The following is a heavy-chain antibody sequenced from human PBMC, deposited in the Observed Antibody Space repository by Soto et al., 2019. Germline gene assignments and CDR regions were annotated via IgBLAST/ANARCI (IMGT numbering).Heavy chain of an antibody. D-gene: IGHD3-22*01. V-gene: IGHV5-51*01. Sequence: GESLKISCKGSGYSFTSYWIGWVRQMPGKGLEWMGIIYPGDSDTRYSPSFQGQVTISADKSISTAYLQWSSLKASDTAMYYCARRSYYDSSGYYPGTTYYFDYWCQGTLVTVSS. J-gene: IGHJ4*02. CDR1: GYSFTSYW. CDR3: ARRSYYDSSGYYPGTTYYFDY. CDR2: IYPGDSDT.